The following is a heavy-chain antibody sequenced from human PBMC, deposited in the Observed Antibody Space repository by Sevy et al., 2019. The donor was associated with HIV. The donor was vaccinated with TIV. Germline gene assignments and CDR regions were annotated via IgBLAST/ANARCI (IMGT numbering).Heavy chain of an antibody. Sequence: GGSLRLSCAASGFTFSSYAMHWVRQAPGKGLEWVAVISYDGSNKYYADSVKGRFTISRDNSKNTLYLQMNSLRAEDTAVYYCARDIARRAGSLDAFDIWGQGTMVTVSS. CDR3: ARDIARRAGSLDAFDI. J-gene: IGHJ3*02. CDR2: ISYDGSNK. D-gene: IGHD6-13*01. V-gene: IGHV3-30-3*01. CDR1: GFTFSSYA.